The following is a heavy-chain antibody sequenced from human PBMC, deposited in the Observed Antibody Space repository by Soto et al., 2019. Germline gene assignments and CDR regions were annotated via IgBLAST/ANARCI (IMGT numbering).Heavy chain of an antibody. CDR1: GFTFSSYA. Sequence: GGSLRLSCAASGFTFSSYAMSWVRQAPGKGLEWVSAISGSGGSTYYADSVKGRFTISRDNSKNTLYLQMNSLRAEDTAVYYFSKNVAVVVTATICFDYWGQGTLVTVSS. V-gene: IGHV3-23*01. CDR2: ISGSGGST. D-gene: IGHD2-21*02. J-gene: IGHJ4*02. CDR3: SKNVAVVVTATICFDY.